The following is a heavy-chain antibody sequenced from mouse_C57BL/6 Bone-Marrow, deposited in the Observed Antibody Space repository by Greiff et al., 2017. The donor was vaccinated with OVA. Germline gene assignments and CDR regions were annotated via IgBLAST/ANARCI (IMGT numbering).Heavy chain of an antibody. CDR1: GYTFTSYW. CDR2: IDPSDSYT. D-gene: IGHD1-1*01. Sequence: VQLQQPGAELVKPGASVKLSCKASGYTFTSYWMHWVKQRPGQGLEWIGEIDPSDSYTNYNQKFKGKSTLTVDKSSSTAYMQLSSLTSEDSAVYYCARGPLYYYFDYWGQGTTLTVSS. J-gene: IGHJ2*01. V-gene: IGHV1-69*01. CDR3: ARGPLYYYFDY.